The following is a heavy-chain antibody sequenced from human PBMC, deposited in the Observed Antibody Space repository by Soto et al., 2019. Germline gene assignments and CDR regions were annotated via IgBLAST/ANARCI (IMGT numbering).Heavy chain of an antibody. D-gene: IGHD4-17*01. V-gene: IGHV4-31*03. CDR2: IYYSGST. J-gene: IGHJ6*02. Sequence: QVQLQESGPGLVKPSQTLSLTCTVSGGSISSSGYYWSWIRQHPGKGLEWIGYIYYSGSTYYNPSLKSRVTISVDTSKNQFSLKLSSVTAADTAVYYCARDAGTTVTDTGGMDVWGQGTTVTVSS. CDR3: ARDAGTTVTDTGGMDV. CDR1: GGSISSSGYY.